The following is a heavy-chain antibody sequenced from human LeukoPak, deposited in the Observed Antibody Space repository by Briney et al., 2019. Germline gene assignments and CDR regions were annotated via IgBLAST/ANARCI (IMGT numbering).Heavy chain of an antibody. CDR2: IKPNSGVT. J-gene: IGHJ4*02. CDR3: ARPTYCGSNCYFNFDY. Sequence: ASVKVSCKTSGYTFATYFMHWVRQAPGQGLEWMGYIKPNSGVTNYAQKFRGRVTMTWDSSISTAYIELSGLTSDDTAIYYCARPTYCGSNCYFNFDYWGQGTLVTVSS. CDR1: GYTFATYF. D-gene: IGHD2-21*02. V-gene: IGHV1-2*02.